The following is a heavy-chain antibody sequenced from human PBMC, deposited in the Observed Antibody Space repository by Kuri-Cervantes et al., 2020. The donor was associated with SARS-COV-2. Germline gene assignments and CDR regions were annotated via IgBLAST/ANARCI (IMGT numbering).Heavy chain of an antibody. J-gene: IGHJ4*02. V-gene: IGHV3-74*01. CDR2: INPDGSYT. Sequence: GESLKISCAASGFTFSSYGMHWVRQAPGKGLVWVSRINPDGSYTNNADSVKGRFTLSRDNAKNMLFLQMSSLRAEDTAVYYCVRDGDHWNFDYWGQGTLVTVSS. D-gene: IGHD1-1*01. CDR3: VRDGDHWNFDY. CDR1: GFTFSSYG.